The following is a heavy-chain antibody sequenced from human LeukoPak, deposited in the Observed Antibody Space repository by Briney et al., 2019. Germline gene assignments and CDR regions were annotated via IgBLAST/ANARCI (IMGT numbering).Heavy chain of an antibody. Sequence: GGSLRLSCAASGFTFSSYWMSWVRQAPGKGLEWVANIKQDGSVEYYVVSVKGRLTISRDNAKESLYLQMNSLRAEDTAVYYCARIGYSSSPFDFWGQGTLVTVSS. V-gene: IGHV3-7*05. D-gene: IGHD6-6*01. CDR3: ARIGYSSSPFDF. J-gene: IGHJ4*02. CDR1: GFTFSSYW. CDR2: IKQDGSVE.